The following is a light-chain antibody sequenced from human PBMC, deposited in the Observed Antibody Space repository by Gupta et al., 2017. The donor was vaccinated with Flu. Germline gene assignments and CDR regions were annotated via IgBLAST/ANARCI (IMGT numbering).Light chain of an antibody. CDR1: NSNIGSNA. Sequence: QSVLTHPPSASGTPGQRVPISCSGSNSNIGSNAVNWYQQFPGRAPKLLIHSDDQRPSGVPDRFSGSKSASSASLAISGLQSEDEADYYCAAWDDSLDGLLFGGGTKLTVL. CDR2: SDD. J-gene: IGLJ3*02. CDR3: AAWDDSLDGLL. V-gene: IGLV1-44*01.